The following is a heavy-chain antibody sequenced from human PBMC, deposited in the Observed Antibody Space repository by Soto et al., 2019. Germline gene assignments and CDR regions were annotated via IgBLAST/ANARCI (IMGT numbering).Heavy chain of an antibody. D-gene: IGHD3-3*01. CDR3: ARDLKVMIQRYDFWSGYSSGPYDY. Sequence: GGSLRLSCAASGFTVSSNYMSWVRQAPGKGLEWVSVIYSGGSTYYADSVKGRFTISRDNSENTLYLQMNSLRAEDTAVYYCARDLKVMIQRYDFWSGYSSGPYDYWGQGTLVTSPQ. CDR2: IYSGGST. V-gene: IGHV3-66*01. CDR1: GFTVSSNY. J-gene: IGHJ4*02.